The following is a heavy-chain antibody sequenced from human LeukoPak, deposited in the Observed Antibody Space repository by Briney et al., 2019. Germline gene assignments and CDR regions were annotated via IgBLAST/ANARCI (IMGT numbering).Heavy chain of an antibody. D-gene: IGHD3-10*01. Sequence: KPSETLSLTCAVYGGSFSGYYWSWIRQPPGKGLEWIGEINHSGSTNYNPSLKSRVTISVDTSKNQFSLKLSSVTAADTAVYYCASEKLWFGEPVWGQGTLVTVSS. V-gene: IGHV4-34*01. CDR2: INHSGST. CDR3: ASEKLWFGEPV. CDR1: GGSFSGYY. J-gene: IGHJ4*02.